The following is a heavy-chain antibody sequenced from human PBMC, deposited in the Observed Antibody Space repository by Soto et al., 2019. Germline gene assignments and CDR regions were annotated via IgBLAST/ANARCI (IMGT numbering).Heavy chain of an antibody. J-gene: IGHJ6*02. V-gene: IGHV4-59*01. D-gene: IGHD3-10*01. Sequence: QVQLQESGPGLVKPSETLSLTCTVSGGSISSYYWSWIRQPLGKGLEWIGYIYYSGSTNYNPSLKSRVTISVDTSKNQFSLKLSSVTAADTAVYYCARGSFMVRGADYYYGMDVWGQGTTVTVSS. CDR3: ARGSFMVRGADYYYGMDV. CDR2: IYYSGST. CDR1: GGSISSYY.